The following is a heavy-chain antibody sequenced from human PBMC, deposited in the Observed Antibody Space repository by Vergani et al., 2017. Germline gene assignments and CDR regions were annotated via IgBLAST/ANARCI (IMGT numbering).Heavy chain of an antibody. CDR3: ASNGGSGWYKRFDY. J-gene: IGHJ4*02. V-gene: IGHV4-34*01. Sequence: QVQLQQWDAGLLKPSETLSLTCAVYGGSFSGYYWSWIRQPPGKGLEWIGEINHSGSTNYNPSLKSRVTISVDTSKNQFSLKLSSVTAADTAVYYCASNGGSGWYKRFDYWGQGTLVTVSS. D-gene: IGHD6-19*01. CDR2: INHSGST. CDR1: GGSFSGYY.